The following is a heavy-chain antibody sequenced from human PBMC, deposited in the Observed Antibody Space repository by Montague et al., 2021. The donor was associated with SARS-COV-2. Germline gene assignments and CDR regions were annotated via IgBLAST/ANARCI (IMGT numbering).Heavy chain of an antibody. CDR2: ISGSGGST. CDR3: AKDLHYDILTGYWDY. J-gene: IGHJ4*02. D-gene: IGHD3-9*01. CDR1: GFTFSSYA. V-gene: IGHV3-23*01. Sequence: SLRLSCAASGFTFSSYAMSWVRQAPGKGLEWVSAISGSGGSTYYADSVKGRFTISRDNSKNTLYLQMNSLRAEDTAVYYCAKDLHYDILTGYWDYWGQETLVTVSS.